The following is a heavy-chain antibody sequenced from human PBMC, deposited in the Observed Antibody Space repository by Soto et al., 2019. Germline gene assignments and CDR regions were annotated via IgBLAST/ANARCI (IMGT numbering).Heavy chain of an antibody. Sequence: GGHLRLSFAASGVTFSNAWLSWVRQAPGKGLEWVGRIKGEADGGTTDYAAPVKGRITISRDHSKDTLYLQMNSLKTEDTAVYYCTTGLSNGYYNFDYWGQGT. J-gene: IGHJ4*02. CDR1: GVTFSNAW. D-gene: IGHD3-22*01. CDR2: IKGEADGGTT. CDR3: TTGLSNGYYNFDY. V-gene: IGHV3-15*01.